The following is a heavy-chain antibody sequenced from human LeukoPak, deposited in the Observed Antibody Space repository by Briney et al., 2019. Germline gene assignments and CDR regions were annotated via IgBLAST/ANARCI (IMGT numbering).Heavy chain of an antibody. D-gene: IGHD1-26*01. CDR1: GFTFSSYW. Sequence: GGSLRHSCAASGFTFSSYWMSWVRQAPGKGLEWVANIKQDGSEKYYVDSVKGRFTISRDNAKNLVYLQMNSLRAEDTALYYCAKTSSGSFDYWGQGTLVTVSS. V-gene: IGHV3-7*03. CDR3: AKTSSGSFDY. CDR2: IKQDGSEK. J-gene: IGHJ4*02.